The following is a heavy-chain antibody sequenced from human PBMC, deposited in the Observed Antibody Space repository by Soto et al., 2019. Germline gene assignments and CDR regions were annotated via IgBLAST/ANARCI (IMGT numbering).Heavy chain of an antibody. CDR3: ARAFYPGLSYDFWSGYGGGAGFDY. V-gene: IGHV3-33*01. D-gene: IGHD3-3*01. Sequence: QVQLVESGGGVVQPGRSLRLSCAASGFTFSSYGMHWVRQAPGKGLEWVAVIWYDGSNKYYADSVKGRFTISRDNSKNTLYLQMNSLRAEDTAVYYCARAFYPGLSYDFWSGYGGGAGFDYWGQGTLVTVSS. CDR1: GFTFSSYG. J-gene: IGHJ4*02. CDR2: IWYDGSNK.